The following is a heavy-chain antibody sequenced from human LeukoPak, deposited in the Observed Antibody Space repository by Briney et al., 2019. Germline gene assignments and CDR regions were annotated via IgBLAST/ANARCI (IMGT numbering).Heavy chain of an antibody. Sequence: GGSLRLSCAASRFTFSSYWMNWVRQDPGKGLEWVANIKQDGSEKYYVDSVKGRFTISRDNAKNSLYLQMNSLRAEDTAVYYCARAASFSYGMDVWGQGTTVTVSS. CDR3: ARAASFSYGMDV. V-gene: IGHV3-7*01. D-gene: IGHD6-6*01. J-gene: IGHJ6*02. CDR1: RFTFSSYW. CDR2: IKQDGSEK.